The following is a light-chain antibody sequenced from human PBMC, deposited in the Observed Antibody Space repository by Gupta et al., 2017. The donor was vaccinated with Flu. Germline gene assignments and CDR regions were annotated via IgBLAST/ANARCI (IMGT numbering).Light chain of an antibody. CDR2: DAS. Sequence: DSQMTQSPSSLSASVGDRVTITCQASQDISNYLNWYQQKPGKAPKLLIYDASNWETGVPSRFSGSGSGTDFTFTISSLQPEDIASYYCQHYDNLPPFNFGQGTKMEIK. J-gene: IGKJ2*01. V-gene: IGKV1-33*01. CDR1: QDISNY. CDR3: QHYDNLPPFN.